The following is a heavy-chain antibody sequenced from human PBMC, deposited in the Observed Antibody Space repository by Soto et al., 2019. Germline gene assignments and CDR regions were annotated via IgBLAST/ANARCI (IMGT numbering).Heavy chain of an antibody. CDR1: GGSISSYY. J-gene: IGHJ4*02. D-gene: IGHD7-27*01. V-gene: IGHV4-59*01. CDR2: IYYSGST. Sequence: QVQLQESGPGLVKPSETLSLTCTVSGGSISSYYWSWIRQPPGKGLEWIGYIYYSGSTNYNPSLKSRVTISVDTSKNQFSLKLSSVTAADTAVYHCARRWGTYFDYWGQGTLVTVSS. CDR3: ARRWGTYFDY.